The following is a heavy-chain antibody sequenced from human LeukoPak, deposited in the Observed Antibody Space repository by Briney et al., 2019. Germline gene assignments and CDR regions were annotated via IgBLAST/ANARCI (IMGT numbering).Heavy chain of an antibody. CDR2: INPNGGGT. CDR3: ARGAWFGELRGGGLDV. Sequence: HWASVKVSCKASGYTFTGYYFHWVRQAPGQGLEWMGWINPNGGGTNYAQKFQGWVTMTTDTSISTAYLDLNRLSSDDTAVYYCARGAWFGELRGGGLDVWGKGTTVTVSS. J-gene: IGHJ6*04. D-gene: IGHD3-10*01. CDR1: GYTFTGYY. V-gene: IGHV1-2*04.